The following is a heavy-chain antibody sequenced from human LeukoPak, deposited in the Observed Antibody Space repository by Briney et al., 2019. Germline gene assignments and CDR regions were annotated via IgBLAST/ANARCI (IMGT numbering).Heavy chain of an antibody. D-gene: IGHD3-22*01. CDR3: ERDSMEGSSGYRNYYYYGMDV. J-gene: IGHJ6*02. V-gene: IGHV1-2*02. CDR1: GYTFTGYY. Sequence: ASVKVSCKASGYTFTGYYMHWVRQAPGQGLEWMGWINPNSGGTNYAQKFQGRVTMTRDTSISTAYMELSRLRSDDTAVYYCERDSMEGSSGYRNYYYYGMDVWGQGTTVTVSS. CDR2: INPNSGGT.